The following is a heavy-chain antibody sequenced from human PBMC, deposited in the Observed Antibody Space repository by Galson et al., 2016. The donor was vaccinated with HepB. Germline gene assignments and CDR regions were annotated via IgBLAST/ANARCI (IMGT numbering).Heavy chain of an antibody. Sequence: SETLSLTCAVSGGSISSGTYWSWVRQPPGKGLEWIGEIYHSGSTNYNPSLKSRVTISVDTSKNQFSLNLTSVTAADTAVYFCARDIDCSGSSCYSNWFDPWGQGTLVTVSS. CDR2: IYHSGST. CDR1: GGSISSGTY. V-gene: IGHV4-4*02. CDR3: ARDIDCSGSSCYSNWFDP. J-gene: IGHJ5*02. D-gene: IGHD2-15*01.